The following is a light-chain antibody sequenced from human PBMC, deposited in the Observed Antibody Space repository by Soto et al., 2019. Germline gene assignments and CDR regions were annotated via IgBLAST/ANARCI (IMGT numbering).Light chain of an antibody. J-gene: IGLJ3*02. CDR2: SNN. CDR1: SSNIGSNT. V-gene: IGLV1-44*01. CDR3: AAWDDSLNGWV. Sequence: QSALTQPPSASGTPGQRVTISCSGSSSNIGSNTVNWYQQLPATAPTLLIYSNNQQPSGVPDRFSASKSGTSASLAISGLQSEDEADYYCAAWDDSLNGWVFGGGTKLTVL.